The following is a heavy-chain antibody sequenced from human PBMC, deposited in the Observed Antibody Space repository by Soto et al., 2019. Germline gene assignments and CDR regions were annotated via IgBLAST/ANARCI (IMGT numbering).Heavy chain of an antibody. CDR1: GFTFSSYA. CDR2: ISGSGGST. Sequence: PGGSLRFSCAASGFTFSSYAMSWVRQAPGKGLEWVSAISGSGGSTYYADSVKGRFTISRDNSKNTLYLQMNSLRAEDTAVYYCAKSPGSGSYPYYYYYYGMDVWGQGTTVTVSS. V-gene: IGHV3-23*01. D-gene: IGHD1-26*01. J-gene: IGHJ6*02. CDR3: AKSPGSGSYPYYYYYYGMDV.